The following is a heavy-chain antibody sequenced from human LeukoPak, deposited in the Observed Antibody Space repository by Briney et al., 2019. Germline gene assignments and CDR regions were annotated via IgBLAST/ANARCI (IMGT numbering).Heavy chain of an antibody. CDR3: ARNLGSYYTYYYYMDV. D-gene: IGHD1-26*01. V-gene: IGHV4-34*01. CDR2: INHSGST. Sequence: SETLSLTCAVYGCSFSSYYWSWIRQPPGKVLEWIGEINHSGSTNYNPSLKSRVTISVDTSKNQYSLKLSSVTAADTAVYYCARNLGSYYTYYYYMDVWGKGTTVTICS. J-gene: IGHJ6*03. CDR1: GCSFSSYY.